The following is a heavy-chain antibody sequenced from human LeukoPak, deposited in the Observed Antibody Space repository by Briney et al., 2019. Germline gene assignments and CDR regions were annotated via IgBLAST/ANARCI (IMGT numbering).Heavy chain of an antibody. CDR2: MYTSGKI. D-gene: IGHD5-12*01. V-gene: IGHV4-4*07. J-gene: IGHJ4*02. Sequence: SETLSLTCTVSGGSISSYQWSWIRLPAGKGLEWIGRMYTSGKINYNPSLKSRVTMSVDTAKNQFSLKLSSVTAADTAVYYCARIISGAFDYWGQGTLVTVSS. CDR3: ARIISGAFDY. CDR1: GGSISSYQ.